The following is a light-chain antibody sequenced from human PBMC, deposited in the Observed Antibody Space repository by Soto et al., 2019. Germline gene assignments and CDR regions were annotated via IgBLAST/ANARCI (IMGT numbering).Light chain of an antibody. CDR1: QSIDRW. CDR2: AAS. CDR3: QQSYSTPLT. Sequence: DIQMTQSPSTLPASVGDRVTITCRASQSIDRWLAWYQQQPGRAPNLLIYAASGLQSGVPSRFSGSGSGTDFTLTIASLQTEDFATYYCQQSYSTPLTFGGGTKVDIK. J-gene: IGKJ4*01. V-gene: IGKV1-39*01.